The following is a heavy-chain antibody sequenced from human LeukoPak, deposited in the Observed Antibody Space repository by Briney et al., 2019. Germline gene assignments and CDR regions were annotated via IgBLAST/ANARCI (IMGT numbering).Heavy chain of an antibody. V-gene: IGHV1-69*05. CDR3: ASSVTQLGDWFDP. D-gene: IGHD4-11*01. J-gene: IGHJ5*02. CDR1: GGTFSSYA. Sequence: SEKVSCKASGGTFSSYAISWVRQAPGQGLEWMGGIIPIFGTANYAQKFQGRVTITTDESTSTAYMELSSLRSEDTAVYYCASSVTQLGDWFDPWGQGTLVTVSS. CDR2: IIPIFGTA.